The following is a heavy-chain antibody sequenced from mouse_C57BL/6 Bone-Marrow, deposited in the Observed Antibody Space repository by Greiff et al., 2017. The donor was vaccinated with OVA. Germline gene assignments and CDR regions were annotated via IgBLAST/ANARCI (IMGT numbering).Heavy chain of an antibody. CDR2: IDPENGDT. D-gene: IGHD4-1*01. CDR3: TTGTANWDCAY. CDR1: GFNITDDY. V-gene: IGHV14-4*01. J-gene: IGHJ3*01. Sequence: VQLQQSGAELVRPGASVKLSCTASGFNITDDYMHWVKQRPEQGLEWIGWIDPENGDTEYASKFQGKATITADTSSNTAYLQLSSLTSEDTAVYYCTTGTANWDCAYWGQGTLVTVSA.